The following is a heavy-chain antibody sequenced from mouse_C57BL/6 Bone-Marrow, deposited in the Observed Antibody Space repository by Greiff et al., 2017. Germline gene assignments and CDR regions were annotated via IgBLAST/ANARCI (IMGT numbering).Heavy chain of an antibody. CDR3: ARTLDGYYPPWFAY. CDR1: GYTFTSYG. V-gene: IGHV1-81*01. Sequence: VQLQQSGAELARPGASVKLSCKASGYTFTSYGISWVKQRTGQGLEWIGEIYPRSGNTYYNEKFKGKATLTADKSSSTAYIELRYLSSVDSAVYFCARTLDGYYPPWFAYWGQGTLVTVSA. CDR2: IYPRSGNT. D-gene: IGHD2-3*01. J-gene: IGHJ3*01.